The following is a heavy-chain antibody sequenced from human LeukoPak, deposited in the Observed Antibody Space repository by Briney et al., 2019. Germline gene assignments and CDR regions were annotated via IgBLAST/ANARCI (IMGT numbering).Heavy chain of an antibody. Sequence: ASVKVSCKVSGYTLTELSMHWVRQAPGKGLEWMGGFDPEDGETIYAQKFQGSVTMTEDTSTDTAYMELSSLRSEDTAVYYCATRLLLSNWFDPWGQGTLVTVSS. CDR2: FDPEDGET. CDR3: ATRLLLSNWFDP. CDR1: GYTLTELS. D-gene: IGHD1-26*01. V-gene: IGHV1-24*01. J-gene: IGHJ5*02.